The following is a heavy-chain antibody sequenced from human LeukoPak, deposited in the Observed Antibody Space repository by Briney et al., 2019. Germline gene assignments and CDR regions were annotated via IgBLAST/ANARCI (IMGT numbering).Heavy chain of an antibody. CDR3: ARETSQKGAHYMDV. CDR1: GGSISSYY. CDR2: IYYSGST. Sequence: SETLSLTCTVSGGSISSYYWSWIRQPPGKGLEWIGYIYYSGSTNYNPSLKSRVTISVHTSKNQFSLKLRSVTAADTAVYYCARETSQKGAHYMDVWGKGTTVTISS. J-gene: IGHJ6*03. V-gene: IGHV4-59*01. D-gene: IGHD3-16*01.